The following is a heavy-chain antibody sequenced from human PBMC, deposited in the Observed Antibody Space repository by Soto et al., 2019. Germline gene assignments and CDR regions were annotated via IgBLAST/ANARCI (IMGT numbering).Heavy chain of an antibody. CDR1: GFTFSSYA. CDR2: ISGSGGST. J-gene: IGHJ4*02. CDR3: AKDRATMIVVVTTSFDY. V-gene: IGHV3-23*01. Sequence: GGSLRLSCADSGFTFSSYAMSWVRQAPGKGLEWVSAISGSGGSTYYADSVKGRFTISRDNSKNTLYLQMNSLRAEDTAVYYCAKDRATMIVVVTTSFDYWGQGTLVTVSS. D-gene: IGHD3-22*01.